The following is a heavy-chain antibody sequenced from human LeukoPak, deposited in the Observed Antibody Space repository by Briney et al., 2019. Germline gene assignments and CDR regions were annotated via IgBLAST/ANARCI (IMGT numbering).Heavy chain of an antibody. CDR1: GGSISSYY. D-gene: IGHD6-19*01. CDR2: IYYSGST. V-gene: IGHV4-59*08. CDR3: ARREGAVAGTIDY. Sequence: PSETLSLTCTVSGGSISSYYWSWIRQPPGKGLEWIGYIYYSGSTNYNPSLKSRVTISVDTSKNQFSLKLSSVTAADTAVYYCARREGAVAGTIDYWGQGTLVTVSS. J-gene: IGHJ4*02.